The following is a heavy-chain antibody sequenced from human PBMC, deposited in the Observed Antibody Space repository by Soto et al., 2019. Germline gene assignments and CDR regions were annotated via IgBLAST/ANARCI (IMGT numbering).Heavy chain of an antibody. J-gene: IGHJ4*02. Sequence: EVQLVESGGGLVQPGRPLRLSCTTSGFNFDDYVMTWVRQAPGKGLEFVGCIHSGGAAEYAASVKGIFTVSRDDSKRIAYLQMNSLKSDDTALYYCTMWRGRSQSNFEHWGQGTLVTVSS. CDR2: IHSGGAA. D-gene: IGHD2-21*01. CDR1: GFNFDDYV. CDR3: TMWRGRSQSNFEH. V-gene: IGHV3-49*04.